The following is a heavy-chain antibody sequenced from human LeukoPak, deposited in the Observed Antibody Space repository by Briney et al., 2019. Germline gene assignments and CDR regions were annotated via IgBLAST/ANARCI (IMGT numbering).Heavy chain of an antibody. CDR2: INSDGSST. V-gene: IGHV3-74*01. D-gene: IGHD6-19*01. CDR1: GFTFNTYW. J-gene: IGHJ3*02. CDR3: IRVMRSGWTDGFDI. Sequence: GGSLRLSCAASGFTFNTYWMHWVRQAPGKGLVWVSRINSDGSSTTYADSVKGRFTISRDNAKNTLYLQMNSLRAEDTAVYYCIRVMRSGWTDGFDIWGQGTMVTVPS.